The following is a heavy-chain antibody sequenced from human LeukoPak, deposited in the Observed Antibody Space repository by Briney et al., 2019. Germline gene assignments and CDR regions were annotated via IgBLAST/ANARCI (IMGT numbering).Heavy chain of an antibody. CDR3: AGGYCSGGSCYGPYWFDP. Sequence: SETLSLTCTVSGGSISSYYWSWIRQPRGKGLEWIGYIYYSGSTNYNPSLKSRVTISVDTSKNQFSLKLSSVTAADTAVYYCAGGYCSGGSCYGPYWFDPWGQGTLVTVSS. J-gene: IGHJ5*02. D-gene: IGHD2-15*01. CDR1: GGSISSYY. V-gene: IGHV4-59*08. CDR2: IYYSGST.